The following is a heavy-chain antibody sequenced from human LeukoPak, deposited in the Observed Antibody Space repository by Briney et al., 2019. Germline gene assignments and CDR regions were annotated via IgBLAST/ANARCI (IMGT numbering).Heavy chain of an antibody. J-gene: IGHJ4*02. CDR2: ISYSGST. Sequence: PSETLSLTCTVSGGSISSYYWSWIRQPPGKGLEWIGYISYSGSTNYNPSLKSRVTISVDTSKNQFSLRLSSVTAADTAVYYCARRGRGVIPLWGQGTLVTVSS. CDR1: GGSISSYY. V-gene: IGHV4-59*01. D-gene: IGHD3-10*01. CDR3: ARRGRGVIPL.